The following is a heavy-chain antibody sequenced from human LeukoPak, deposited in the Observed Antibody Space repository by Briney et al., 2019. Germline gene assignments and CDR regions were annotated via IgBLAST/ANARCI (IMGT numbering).Heavy chain of an antibody. CDR2: ISSSSSYI. CDR3: ATLTNGYSGYDNIDDY. J-gene: IGHJ4*02. CDR1: GFTFSSYS. V-gene: IGHV3-21*01. D-gene: IGHD5-12*01. Sequence: NPGGSLRLSCAASGFTFSSYSMNWVRQAPGKGLEWVSSISSSSSYIYYADSVKGRFTISRDNAKNSLYLQMNSLRAEDTAVYYCATLTNGYSGYDNIDDYWGQGTLVTVSS.